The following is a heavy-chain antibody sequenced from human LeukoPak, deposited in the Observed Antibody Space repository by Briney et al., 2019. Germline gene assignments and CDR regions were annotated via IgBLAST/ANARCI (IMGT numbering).Heavy chain of an antibody. CDR3: ARGDEYTTSP. D-gene: IGHD2-2*02. J-gene: IGHJ4*02. V-gene: IGHV3-7*05. Sequence: GSLRLSCAASGFTFSSFWMSWVRQAPGKGLEWVANIKRDGGDEYYVDSVKGRFSISRDNAKNSLYLHMNSLRAEDTAVYYCARGDEYTTSPWGQGTLVTVSS. CDR1: GFTFSSFW. CDR2: IKRDGGDE.